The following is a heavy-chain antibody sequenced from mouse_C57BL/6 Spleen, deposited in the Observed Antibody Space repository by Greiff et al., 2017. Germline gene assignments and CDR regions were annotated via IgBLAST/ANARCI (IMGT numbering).Heavy chain of an antibody. CDR3: ASLYDYDAYFDY. CDR1: GFTFSDYG. J-gene: IGHJ2*01. V-gene: IGHV5-17*01. Sequence: DVMLVESGGGLVKPGGSLKLSCAASGFTFSDYGMHWVRQAPEKGLEWVAYISSGSSTIYYADTVKGRFTISRDNAKNTLFLQMTSLRSEDTAMYYCASLYDYDAYFDYWGQGTTLTVSS. D-gene: IGHD2-4*01. CDR2: ISSGSSTI.